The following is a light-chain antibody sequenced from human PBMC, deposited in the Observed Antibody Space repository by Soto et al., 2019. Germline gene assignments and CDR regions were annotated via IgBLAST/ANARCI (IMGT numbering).Light chain of an antibody. Sequence: QSALTQPASVSGSPGQSITISCGGTSSDVGAYIYVSWYQQYPGKAPKLIIYEVNNRPSGVSGRFSGSKSDTTAYLTISGLQAEDEADYYCSSYSDSDTKVFGTGTKGHRP. CDR1: SSDVGAYIY. V-gene: IGLV2-14*03. CDR3: SSYSDSDTKV. CDR2: EVN. J-gene: IGLJ1*01.